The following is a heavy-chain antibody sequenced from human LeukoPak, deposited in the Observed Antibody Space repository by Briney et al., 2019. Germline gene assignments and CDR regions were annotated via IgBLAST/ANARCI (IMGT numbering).Heavy chain of an antibody. CDR1: GGSLSSVGLY. V-gene: IGHV4-31*03. Sequence: SETLSLTCPVSGGSLSSVGLYWRWLRQHPGKGLEWLVYMYCRGSTYDDPSHRSRVTISVDRSKYQFSLKVSSVTAADTAVYYCERAPSKDGYNGDAFDIWGQGTMVTVSS. J-gene: IGHJ3*02. D-gene: IGHD5-24*01. CDR3: ERAPSKDGYNGDAFDI. CDR2: MYCRGST.